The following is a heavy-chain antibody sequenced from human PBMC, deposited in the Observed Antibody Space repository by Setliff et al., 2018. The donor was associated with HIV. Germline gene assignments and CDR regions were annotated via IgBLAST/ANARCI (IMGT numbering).Heavy chain of an antibody. CDR1: GFTFSSYS. V-gene: IGHV3-21*01. CDR2: ISSTSNYR. J-gene: IGHJ3*02. D-gene: IGHD1-26*01. CDR3: ARRGNYMEDAFDI. Sequence: GGSLRLSCAASGFTFSSYSMNWVRQAQGKGLEWVSSISSTSNYRYYADSMKGRFTISRDNAKNSLYLQMNSLRAEDTAVYYCARRGNYMEDAFDIWGQGTMVTVSS.